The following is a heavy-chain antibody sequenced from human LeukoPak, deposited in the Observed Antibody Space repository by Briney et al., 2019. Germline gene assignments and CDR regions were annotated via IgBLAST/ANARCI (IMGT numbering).Heavy chain of an antibody. V-gene: IGHV4-34*01. CDR1: GAPLSGYY. CDR2: TKHIGST. CDR3: AHSMIRGVIAY. J-gene: IGHJ4*02. Sequence: PSETLSLTCAVYGAPLSGYYWSWVRQPPGKGLEGIGETKHIGSTNYNPSLKSRVTISADTSKYQFFLKLSSVTAADTAVYYCAHSMIRGVIAYWGQGTPVTVSS. D-gene: IGHD3-10*01.